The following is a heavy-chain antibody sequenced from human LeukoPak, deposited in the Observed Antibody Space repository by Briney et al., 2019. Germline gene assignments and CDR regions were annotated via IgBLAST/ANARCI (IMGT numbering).Heavy chain of an antibody. Sequence: GGSLRLSCAASGFTFDDYGMSWVHQAPGKGLEWVSGINWNGGSTGYADSVKGRFTISRDNAKNSLYLQMNSLRAEDTALYYCARDRSAAGNGVADYWGQGTLVTVSS. D-gene: IGHD2-8*01. CDR3: ARDRSAAGNGVADY. CDR1: GFTFDDYG. V-gene: IGHV3-20*04. J-gene: IGHJ4*02. CDR2: INWNGGST.